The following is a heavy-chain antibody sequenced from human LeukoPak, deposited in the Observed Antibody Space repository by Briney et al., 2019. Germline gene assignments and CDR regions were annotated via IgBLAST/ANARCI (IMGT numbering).Heavy chain of an antibody. CDR1: GYTFTGHY. CDR2: INPNSGGS. Sequence: ASVKVSCKSSGYTFTGHYMHWVRLAPGQGLDWMGWINPNSGGSNYAQKFQGRVTMARDTSISTAYMELSRLRSDDTAVYYCVRGTTVTSDYHYFGMDVWGQGTTVTVPS. D-gene: IGHD4-17*01. J-gene: IGHJ6*02. V-gene: IGHV1-2*02. CDR3: VRGTTVTSDYHYFGMDV.